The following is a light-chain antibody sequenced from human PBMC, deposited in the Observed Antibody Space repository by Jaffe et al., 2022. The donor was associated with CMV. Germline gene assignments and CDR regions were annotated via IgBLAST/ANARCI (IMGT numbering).Light chain of an antibody. Sequence: EIVLTQSPGTLSLSPGERATLSCRASQTISGSFLAWYQQKPGQSPRLLIYDTSSRATDTPDRFTGSGSGTDFTLTISTLEPEDFAVYYCQQYFASPHTFGGGTKVEIE. J-gene: IGKJ4*01. CDR2: DTS. CDR3: QQYFASPHT. CDR1: QTISGSF. V-gene: IGKV3-20*01.